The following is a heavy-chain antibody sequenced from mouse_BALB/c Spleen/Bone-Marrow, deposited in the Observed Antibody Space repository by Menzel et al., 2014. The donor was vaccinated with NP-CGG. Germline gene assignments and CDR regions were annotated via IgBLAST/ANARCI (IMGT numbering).Heavy chain of an antibody. V-gene: IGHV1S81*02. D-gene: IGHD3-3*01. CDR2: INPSNGRT. J-gene: IGHJ3*01. CDR1: GYTFTSYW. Sequence: QVQLKESGAELVKPGASVKLSCKASGYTFTSYWMHWVKQRPGQGLEWIGEINPSNGRTNYNEKFKSKATLTVDKSSSTACMQRSSLTSEDSAVYYCARGDGFAWFAYWGQGTLVTVSA. CDR3: ARGDGFAWFAY.